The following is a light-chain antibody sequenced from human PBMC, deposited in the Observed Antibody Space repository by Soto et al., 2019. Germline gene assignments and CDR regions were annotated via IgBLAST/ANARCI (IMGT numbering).Light chain of an antibody. CDR3: QQYNNWAPYT. J-gene: IGKJ2*01. CDR1: QSISRS. CDR2: GAS. Sequence: EIVLSQSPAILSVSQGERATLSCRASQSISRSLAWYQQKPGQAPRLLIYGASTRATGIPARFSGSGSGTEFTLTISSLQSEDYAVHYCQQYNNWAPYTLCQGTKVDIK. V-gene: IGKV3-15*01.